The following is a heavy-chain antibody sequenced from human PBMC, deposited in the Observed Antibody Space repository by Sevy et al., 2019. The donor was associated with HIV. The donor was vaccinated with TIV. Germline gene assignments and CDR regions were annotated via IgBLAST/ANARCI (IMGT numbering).Heavy chain of an antibody. Sequence: GGSLRLSCVASGFTFSNYAMHWVRQAPGKGLEWVAVISYDGSHKYYADSVKGRFTISRDNSKNTLDLQMHSLRADDTAVYYCARGGGYCGGDCYSIDYWGQGALVTVSS. CDR3: ARGGGYCGGDCYSIDY. V-gene: IGHV3-30-3*01. D-gene: IGHD2-21*02. CDR2: ISYDGSHK. J-gene: IGHJ4*02. CDR1: GFTFSNYA.